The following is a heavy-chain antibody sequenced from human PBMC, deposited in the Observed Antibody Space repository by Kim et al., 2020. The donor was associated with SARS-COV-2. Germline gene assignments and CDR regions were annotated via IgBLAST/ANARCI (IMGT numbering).Heavy chain of an antibody. V-gene: IGHV3-23*01. CDR2: ISGSGGST. CDR3: AKDRRYSSGWYHGDFDY. CDR1: GFTFSSYA. D-gene: IGHD6-19*01. J-gene: IGHJ4*02. Sequence: GGSLRLSCAASGFTFSSYAMSWVRQAPGKGLEWVSAISGSGGSTYYADSVKGRFTISRDNSKNTLYLQMNSLRAEDTAVYYCAKDRRYSSGWYHGDFDYWGQGTLVTVSS.